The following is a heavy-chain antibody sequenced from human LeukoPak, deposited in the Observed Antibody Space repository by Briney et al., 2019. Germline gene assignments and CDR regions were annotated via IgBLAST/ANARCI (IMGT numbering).Heavy chain of an antibody. CDR2: IYYSGNT. Sequence: SETLSLTCTVSGGSISSSSYYWGWIRQPPGKGLEWIGSIYYSGNTYYNPSLKSRVTISVDTSKNQFSLKLRSVTAADTAVYYCARNIVVVPAANPGWLDPWGQGTLGTVSS. D-gene: IGHD2-2*01. CDR3: ARNIVVVPAANPGWLDP. CDR1: GGSISSSSYY. V-gene: IGHV4-39*01. J-gene: IGHJ5*02.